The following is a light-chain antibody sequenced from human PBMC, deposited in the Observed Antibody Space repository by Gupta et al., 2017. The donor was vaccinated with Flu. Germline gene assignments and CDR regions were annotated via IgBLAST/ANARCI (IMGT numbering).Light chain of an antibody. Sequence: SSDVGGHNYVSWYQHHPGKAPKFMMYEVSNRPSGVSDRFSGSKSGNTAYLTISGLQAEDEADYYCFSYTTRTTPYVFGTGTKVTVL. CDR1: SSDVGGHNY. CDR2: EVS. J-gene: IGLJ1*01. CDR3: FSYTTRTTPYV. V-gene: IGLV2-14*01.